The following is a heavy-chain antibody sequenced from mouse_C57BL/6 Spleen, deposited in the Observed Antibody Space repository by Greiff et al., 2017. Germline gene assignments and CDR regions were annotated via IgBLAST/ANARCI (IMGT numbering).Heavy chain of an antibody. CDR1: GFTFNTYA. V-gene: IGHV10-3*01. D-gene: IGHD1-1*01. J-gene: IGHJ1*03. Sequence: EVQLVESGGGLVQPKGSLKLSCAASGFTFNTYAMHWVRQAPGKGLEWVARIRSKSSNYATYYADSVKDRFTISREGSQSMLYLQMNNLKTEDTARYYGVREGVVARYFDVWGTGTTVTVSS. CDR2: IRSKSSNYAT. CDR3: VREGVVARYFDV.